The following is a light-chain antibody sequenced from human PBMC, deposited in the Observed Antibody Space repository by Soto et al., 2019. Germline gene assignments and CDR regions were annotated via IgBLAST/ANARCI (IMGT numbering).Light chain of an antibody. V-gene: IGKV1-6*01. J-gene: IGKJ1*01. CDR2: AAS. CDR3: LQDYNYPWT. CDR1: QGIRSD. Sequence: AIQMTQSPSSLSASVGDRVTITCRASQGIRSDLGWYQQKPGKAPKLLINAASSLQSGVPSRFSDSGSDTHFPLPISSLQPEDFATYYCLQDYNYPWTLRQGTKVQIK.